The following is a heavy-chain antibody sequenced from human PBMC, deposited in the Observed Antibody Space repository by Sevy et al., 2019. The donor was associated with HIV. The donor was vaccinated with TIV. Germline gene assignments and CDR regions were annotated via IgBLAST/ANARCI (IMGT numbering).Heavy chain of an antibody. D-gene: IGHD2-21*02. J-gene: IGHJ4*02. Sequence: GGSLRLSCAASGFTFTLCAIHWVRQAPGKGLEWVALISYSGTNKYYADSVKGRFTISRDDSKNTAYLQMNNLRTDDTAVYYCAGVAVEYCTDDCYHRFDYWGQGTQVTVSS. CDR2: ISYSGTNK. CDR3: AGVAVEYCTDDCYHRFDY. CDR1: GFTFTLCA. V-gene: IGHV3-30-3*01.